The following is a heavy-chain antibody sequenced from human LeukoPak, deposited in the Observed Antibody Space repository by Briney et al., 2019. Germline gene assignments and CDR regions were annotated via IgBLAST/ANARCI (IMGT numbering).Heavy chain of an antibody. CDR1: GFTFDDYA. D-gene: IGHD5-18*01. Sequence: GGSLRLSCAASGFTFDDYAMHWVRQAPGKGLEWVANIKQDGSEKKYVDSVKGRLTISRDNAKNSLYLQMNSLRVEDTAVYYCVRDSLVGYGHRYFDCWGQGTLVTVSS. J-gene: IGHJ4*02. CDR2: IKQDGSEK. V-gene: IGHV3-7*01. CDR3: VRDSLVGYGHRYFDC.